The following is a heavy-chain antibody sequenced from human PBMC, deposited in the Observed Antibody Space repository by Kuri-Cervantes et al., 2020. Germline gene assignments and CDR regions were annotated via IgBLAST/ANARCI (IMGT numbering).Heavy chain of an antibody. CDR1: GYTFTSYD. D-gene: IGHD3-22*01. J-gene: IGHJ4*02. CDR3: AKAGAYEDSSPPPDHYFDY. V-gene: IGHV1-8*01. CDR2: MNPNSGNT. Sequence: ASVKVSCKASGYTFTSYDINWVRQATGQGLEWMGWMNPNSGNTGYAQKFQGRVTMTRNTSISTAYMELSSLRAEDTAVYYCAKAGAYEDSSPPPDHYFDYWGQGTLVTVSS.